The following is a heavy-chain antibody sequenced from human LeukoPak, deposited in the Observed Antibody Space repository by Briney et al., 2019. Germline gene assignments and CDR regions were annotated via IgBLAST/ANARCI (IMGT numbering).Heavy chain of an antibody. D-gene: IGHD1-1*01. V-gene: IGHV4-34*01. Sequence: SETLSLTCAVYGGSFSGYYWSWIRQPPGKGLEWIGEINHSGSTNYNPSLKSRVTISVDTSKNQFSLKLSSVTAADTAVYYCARGRQLNWCWSDPWGQGTLVTVSS. J-gene: IGHJ5*02. CDR2: INHSGST. CDR1: GGSFSGYY. CDR3: ARGRQLNWCWSDP.